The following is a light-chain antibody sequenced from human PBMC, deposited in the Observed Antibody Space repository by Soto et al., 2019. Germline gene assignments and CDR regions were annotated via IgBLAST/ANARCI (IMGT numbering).Light chain of an antibody. CDR1: SSDVGGHNY. CDR3: SSFTSSNTRV. J-gene: IGLJ1*01. CDR2: EVT. V-gene: IGLV2-14*03. Sequence: QSALTQPASVSGSPGQSIAISCTGTSSDVGGHNYVSWYQQRSGEAPKVIIYEVTHRPSGVSDRFSGSKSGNVASLTISGLQADDEAYYYCSSFTSSNTRVFGSGTKVTVL.